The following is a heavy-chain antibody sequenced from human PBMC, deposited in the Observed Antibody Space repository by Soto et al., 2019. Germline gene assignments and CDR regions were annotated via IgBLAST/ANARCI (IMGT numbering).Heavy chain of an antibody. CDR3: ARLSRMAHYFDY. CDR2: IYYSGST. V-gene: IGHV4-39*01. Sequence: SETLSLTCTVSGGSISSSSYYWGWIRQPPGKGLEWIGSIYYSGSTYYNPSLKSRVTISVDTSKNQFSLKLSSVTAADTAVYYCARLSRMAHYFDYWGQGTLVTVFS. CDR1: GGSISSSSYY. J-gene: IGHJ4*02. D-gene: IGHD2-8*01.